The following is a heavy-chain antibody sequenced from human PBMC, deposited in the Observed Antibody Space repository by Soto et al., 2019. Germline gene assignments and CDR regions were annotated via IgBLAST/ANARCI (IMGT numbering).Heavy chain of an antibody. J-gene: IGHJ4*02. CDR3: ARGRVTDYYDSSGKHPFDY. V-gene: IGHV1-69*12. D-gene: IGHD3-22*01. CDR1: GDTSSSYA. Sequence: QVHLVQSGAEVKKPGSSVKVSCKASGDTSSSYAINWVRQAPGQGLEWMGRIIPLFGTATYAQKFQGRVTITADESTDTAYMELSSLRSEDTAVYSCARGRVTDYYDSSGKHPFDYWGQGTLVTVSS. CDR2: IIPLFGTA.